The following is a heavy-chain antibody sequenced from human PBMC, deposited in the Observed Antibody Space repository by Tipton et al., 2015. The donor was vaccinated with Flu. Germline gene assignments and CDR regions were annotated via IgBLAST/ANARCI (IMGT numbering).Heavy chain of an antibody. CDR2: IYTSGST. CDR3: ARDSQQLVHRYYYYGMDV. V-gene: IGHV4-4*07. J-gene: IGHJ6*02. Sequence: TLSLTCTVSGGSISSYYWSWIRRPAGKGLEWIGRIYTSGSTNYNPSLKSRVTMSVDTSKNQFSLKLSSVTAADTAVYYCARDSQQLVHRYYYYGMDVWGQGTTVTVSS. D-gene: IGHD6-13*01. CDR1: GGSISSYY.